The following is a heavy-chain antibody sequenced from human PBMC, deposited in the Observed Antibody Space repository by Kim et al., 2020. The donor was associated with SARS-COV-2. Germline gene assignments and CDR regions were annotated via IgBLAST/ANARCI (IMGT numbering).Heavy chain of an antibody. D-gene: IGHD3-16*01. CDR1: GLSFSDHY. J-gene: IGHJ3*02. V-gene: IGHV3-11*01. CDR2: IRSDSGRI. Sequence: GGSLRLSCAASGLSFSDHYMTWIRQAPGKGLEWISYIRSDSGRIYYADSVKGRFTISRDNAKSSLFLQMNSLRAEDTAVYYCARSVGEAAGALDIWGQGT. CDR3: ARSVGEAAGALDI.